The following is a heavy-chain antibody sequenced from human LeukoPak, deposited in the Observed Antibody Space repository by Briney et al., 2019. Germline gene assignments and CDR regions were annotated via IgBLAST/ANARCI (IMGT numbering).Heavy chain of an antibody. CDR1: GDSISSSNCY. J-gene: IGHJ4*02. D-gene: IGHD3-22*01. V-gene: IGHV4-39*07. Sequence: SETLSLTCTVSGDSISSSNCYWGWIRQPPGKGLEWIGSIYFSGGTYYNPSLKSRVTISVDTSKNQFSLKLSSVTAADTAVYYCAREGHDSSGYYTRGFDYWGQGTLVTVSS. CDR2: IYFSGGT. CDR3: AREGHDSSGYYTRGFDY.